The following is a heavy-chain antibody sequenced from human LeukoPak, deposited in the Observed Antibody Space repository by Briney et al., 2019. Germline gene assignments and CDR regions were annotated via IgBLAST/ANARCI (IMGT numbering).Heavy chain of an antibody. CDR3: ARAPTVLVGYCSSSSCQADY. Sequence: PGGSLRLSCAASGFTFSSYAMSWVRQAPGKGLEWVSAISGSGGSTYYADSVKGRFTISRDNSKNTLYLQMNSLRAEDTAVCYCARAPTVLVGYCSSSSCQADYWGQGTLVTVSS. V-gene: IGHV3-23*01. CDR2: ISGSGGST. D-gene: IGHD2-2*01. CDR1: GFTFSSYA. J-gene: IGHJ4*02.